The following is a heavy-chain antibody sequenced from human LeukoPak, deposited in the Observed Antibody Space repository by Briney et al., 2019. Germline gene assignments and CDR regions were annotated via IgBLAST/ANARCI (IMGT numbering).Heavy chain of an antibody. Sequence: GGSLRLSCAASGFTFSSYEMNWVRQAPGKGLEWVSSISSSSSYIYYGDSVKGRFTISRDNAKNSLYLQINSLRAEDTAVYYCARGGNLYCSATSCYDFDYWGQGTLVTVSS. V-gene: IGHV3-21*01. CDR2: ISSSSSYI. J-gene: IGHJ4*02. D-gene: IGHD2-2*01. CDR3: ARGGNLYCSATSCYDFDY. CDR1: GFTFSSYE.